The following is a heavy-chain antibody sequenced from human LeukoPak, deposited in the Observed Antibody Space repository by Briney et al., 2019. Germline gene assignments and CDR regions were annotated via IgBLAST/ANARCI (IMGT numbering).Heavy chain of an antibody. J-gene: IGHJ4*02. CDR2: IYYSGST. CDR1: GGSISSSSYY. V-gene: IGHV4-39*01. Sequence: SETLSLTCTVSGGSISSSSYYWGWIRQPPGKGLEWIGSIYYSGSTYYNPSLKSRVTISVDTSKNQFSLKLSSVTAADTAVYYCASSYYDFWSGYYDYWGQGTLVTVSS. D-gene: IGHD3-3*01. CDR3: ASSYYDFWSGYYDY.